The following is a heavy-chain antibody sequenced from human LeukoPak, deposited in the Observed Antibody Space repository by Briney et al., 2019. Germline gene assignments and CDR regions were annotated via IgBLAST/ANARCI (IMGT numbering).Heavy chain of an antibody. CDR2: ISGSGGST. J-gene: IGHJ2*01. D-gene: IGHD5-18*01. CDR3: ARDSPQALYSYGYNWYFDL. CDR1: GFTFSSYA. Sequence: GGSLRLSCAASGFTFSSYAMSWVRQAPGKGLEWVSAISGSGGSTYYADSVKGRFTISGDNSKNTLYLQMNSLRAEDTAVYYCARDSPQALYSYGYNWYFDLWGRGTLVTVSS. V-gene: IGHV3-23*01.